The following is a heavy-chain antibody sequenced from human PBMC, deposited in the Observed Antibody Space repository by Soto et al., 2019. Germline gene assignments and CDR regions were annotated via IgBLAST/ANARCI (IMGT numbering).Heavy chain of an antibody. D-gene: IGHD4-17*01. CDR1: GGSISSSSYY. CDR2: IYYSGST. V-gene: IGHV4-39*01. Sequence: SETLSLTCTVSGGSISSSSYYWGWIRQPPGKGLEWIGSIYYSGSTYYNPSLKSRVTISVDTSKNQFSLKLSSVTAADTAVYYCASVGDYGVVYYYYMDVWGKGTTVTVSS. J-gene: IGHJ6*03. CDR3: ASVGDYGVVYYYYMDV.